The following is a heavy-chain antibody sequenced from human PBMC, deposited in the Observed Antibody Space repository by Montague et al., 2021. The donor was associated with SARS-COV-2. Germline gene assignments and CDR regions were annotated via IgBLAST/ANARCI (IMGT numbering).Heavy chain of an antibody. V-gene: IGHV4-39*01. CDR1: GVSISSTSFF. J-gene: IGHJ4*02. Sequence: SETLSLTCSVSGVSISSTSFFWSWIRQPPGKGLEWVGSIYSSGTTYYNPSLKSRVTISGDTSRNQLSVRLSSVTAADTAVYYCARSTSGWFIYWGQGTLVTVSS. D-gene: IGHD6-19*01. CDR2: IYSSGTT. CDR3: ARSTSGWFIY.